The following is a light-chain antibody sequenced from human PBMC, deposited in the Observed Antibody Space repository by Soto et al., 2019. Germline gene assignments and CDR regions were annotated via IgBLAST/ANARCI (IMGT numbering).Light chain of an antibody. V-gene: IGLV1-51*01. CDR3: GTWDRSLTYYL. CDR2: DTE. Sequence: QSVLTQSPSASGTPGQRVTISCSGSTFDIGKNYVSWYQHLPGTAPKLIIYDTEKRIAGVPDRFSASKSGTSATLAISGLQTGDEANYFCGTWDRSLTYYLFGTGTKVTVL. CDR1: TFDIGKNY. J-gene: IGLJ1*01.